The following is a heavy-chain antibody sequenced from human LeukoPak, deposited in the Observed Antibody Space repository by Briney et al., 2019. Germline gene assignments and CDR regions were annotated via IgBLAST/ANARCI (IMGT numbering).Heavy chain of an antibody. D-gene: IGHD6-25*01. J-gene: IGHJ4*02. Sequence: GGSLRLSCAASGFTFSSYSMNWVRQAPGKGLEWVSVIYSGTNTYYADSVKGRFIISRDNPKNMLYLQMNSLRAEDTAVYYCARVASGTLDYWGQGTLVTVSS. CDR1: GFTFSSYS. CDR3: ARVASGTLDY. V-gene: IGHV3-53*01. CDR2: IYSGTNT.